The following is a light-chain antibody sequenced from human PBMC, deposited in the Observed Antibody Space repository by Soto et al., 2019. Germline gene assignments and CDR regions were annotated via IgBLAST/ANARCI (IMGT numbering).Light chain of an antibody. CDR1: SSDVGSYNV. CDR3: SSYTRTSTDG. J-gene: IGLJ1*01. Sequence: QSVLTQPASVSGSPGQSITIPCSGTSSDVGSYNVVSWYQQHPGKAPKLVIYDVSNRPSGVSPRFSGAKSGNTASLTIAGLQAEEEADYYCSSYTRTSTDGFGTGTKLTVL. V-gene: IGLV2-14*03. CDR2: DVS.